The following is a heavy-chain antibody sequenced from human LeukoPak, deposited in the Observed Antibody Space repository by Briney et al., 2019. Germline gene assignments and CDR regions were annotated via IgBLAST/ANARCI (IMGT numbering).Heavy chain of an antibody. Sequence: GASVKVSCKASGYTFTSYGISWVRQAPGQGLEWMGWISAYNGNTNYAQKLQGRVTMTTDTSTSTAYMELRSLRSDDTAVYYCASATYYDILTGYHSDAFDIWGQGTMVTVSS. J-gene: IGHJ3*02. V-gene: IGHV1-18*01. CDR3: ASATYYDILTGYHSDAFDI. CDR1: GYTFTSYG. D-gene: IGHD3-9*01. CDR2: ISAYNGNT.